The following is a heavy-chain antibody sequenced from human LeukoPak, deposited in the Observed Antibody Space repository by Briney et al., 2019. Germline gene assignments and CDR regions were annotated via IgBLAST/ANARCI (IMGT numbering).Heavy chain of an antibody. Sequence: PSETLSLTCTVSGGSISSYYWSWIRQPPGKGLEWIGYIYHSGSTYYNPSLKSRVTISVDTSKNQFSLKLSSVTAADTAVYYCARVRVNSGYSYGGDYWYFDLWGRGTLVTVSS. CDR3: ARVRVNSGYSYGGDYWYFDL. J-gene: IGHJ2*01. V-gene: IGHV4-30-2*05. CDR1: GGSISSYY. D-gene: IGHD5-18*01. CDR2: IYHSGST.